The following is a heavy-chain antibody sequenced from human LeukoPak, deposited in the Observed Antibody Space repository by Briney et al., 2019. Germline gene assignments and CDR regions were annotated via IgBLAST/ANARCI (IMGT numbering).Heavy chain of an antibody. CDR1: GGSISSGDYY. CDR3: ARGAGYSGYDWYYYYGMDV. Sequence: SETLSLTCTVSGGSISSGDYYWSWIRPPPGKGLEGIGYIYYSGSTYYNPPLKSRVTISVDTSKNQFSLKLSSVTAADTAVYYCARGAGYSGYDWYYYYGMDVWGKGTTVTVSS. CDR2: IYYSGST. J-gene: IGHJ6*04. V-gene: IGHV4-30-4*01. D-gene: IGHD5-12*01.